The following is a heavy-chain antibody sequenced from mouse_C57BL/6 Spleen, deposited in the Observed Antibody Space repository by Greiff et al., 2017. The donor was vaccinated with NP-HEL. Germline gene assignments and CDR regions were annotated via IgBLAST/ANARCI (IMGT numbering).Heavy chain of an antibody. D-gene: IGHD1-1*01. CDR2: ISSGGDYI. V-gene: IGHV5-9-1*02. CDR1: GFTFSSYA. J-gene: IGHJ2*01. CDR3: TREGYYYGFDY. Sequence: EVHLVESGEGLVKPGGSLKLSCAASGFTFSSYAMSWVRQTPEKRLEWVAYISSGGDYIYYADTVKGRFTISRDNARNTLYLQMSSLKSEDTAMYYCTREGYYYGFDYWGQGTTLTVSS.